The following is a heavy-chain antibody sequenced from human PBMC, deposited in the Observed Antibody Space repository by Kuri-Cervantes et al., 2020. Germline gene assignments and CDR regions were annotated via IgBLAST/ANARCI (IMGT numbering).Heavy chain of an antibody. CDR1: GFTFSSYW. V-gene: IGHV3-23*01. CDR2: ISGSGGST. J-gene: IGHJ4*02. Sequence: GGSLRLSCAASGFTFSSYWMSWVRQAPGKGLEWVSDISGSGGSTYYADSVKGRFTISRDNSKNTLYLQMNSLRAEDTAVYYCAKDLDYGDQNFDYWGQGTLVTVSS. CDR3: AKDLDYGDQNFDY. D-gene: IGHD4-17*01.